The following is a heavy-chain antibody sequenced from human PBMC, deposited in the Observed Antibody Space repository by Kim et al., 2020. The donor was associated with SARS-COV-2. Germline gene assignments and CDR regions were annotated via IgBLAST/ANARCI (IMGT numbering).Heavy chain of an antibody. Sequence: DTRYSPSFQGQVTISADKSISPAYRQWSSLKASDTAMYYCARHHLGMDVWGQGTTVTVSS. CDR2: DT. V-gene: IGHV5-51*01. J-gene: IGHJ6*02. CDR3: ARHHLGMDV.